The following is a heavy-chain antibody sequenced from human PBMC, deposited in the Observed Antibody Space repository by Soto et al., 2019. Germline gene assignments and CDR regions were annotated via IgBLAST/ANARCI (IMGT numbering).Heavy chain of an antibody. CDR2: IWYDGSNK. CDR1: GFTFSSYG. CDR3: ARDCITMIRGVSQWSLDY. V-gene: IGHV3-33*01. D-gene: IGHD3-10*01. J-gene: IGHJ4*02. Sequence: PGGSLRLSCAASGFTFSSYGMHWVRQAPGKGLEWVAVIWYDGSNKYYADSVKGRFTISRDNSKNTLYLQMNSLRAEDTAVYYCARDCITMIRGVSQWSLDYWGQGTLVTVSS.